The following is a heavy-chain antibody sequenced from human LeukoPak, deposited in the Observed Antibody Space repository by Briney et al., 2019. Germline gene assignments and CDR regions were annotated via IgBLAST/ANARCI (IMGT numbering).Heavy chain of an antibody. CDR2: IYPGDSDT. J-gene: IGHJ4*02. V-gene: IGHV5-51*01. CDR1: GYSFTSYW. CDR3: ARTYYYDSSGYSAFDY. Sequence: GESLKISCKGSGYSFTSYWIGWVRQMPGKGLEWMGIIYPGDSDTRYSPSFQGQVAISADKSISTAYLQWSSLKASDTAMYYCARTYYYDSSGYSAFDYWGQGTLVTVSS. D-gene: IGHD3-22*01.